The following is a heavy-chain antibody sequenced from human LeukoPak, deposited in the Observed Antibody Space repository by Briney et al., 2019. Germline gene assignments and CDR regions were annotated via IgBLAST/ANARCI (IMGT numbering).Heavy chain of an antibody. V-gene: IGHV1-18*01. D-gene: IGHD3-10*01. CDR1: GYIFTRYG. CDR3: ARDFSGNYEHDY. J-gene: IGHJ4*02. Sequence: ASVKVSCKASGYIFTRYGISWVRQAAGQGLEWMGWISAYNGNTNYAQALQGRVTITTDTSTTTAYMELRSLTSDDTAVYYCARDFSGNYEHDYWGRGTLVSVSS. CDR2: ISAYNGNT.